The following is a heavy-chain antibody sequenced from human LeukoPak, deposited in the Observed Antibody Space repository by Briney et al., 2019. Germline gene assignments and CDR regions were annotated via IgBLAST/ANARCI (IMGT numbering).Heavy chain of an antibody. J-gene: IGHJ6*03. CDR3: ARVHSSGYYPYYYYYMDV. V-gene: IGHV3-66*01. CDR2: IYSGGST. CDR1: GFTVSSNY. Sequence: GGTLRLSCAASGFTVSSNYMSWVRQAPGKGLEWVSVIYSGGSTYYADSVKGRFTISRDNSKNTLYLQMNSLRAEDTAVYYCARVHSSGYYPYYYYYMDVWGKGTTVTISS. D-gene: IGHD3-22*01.